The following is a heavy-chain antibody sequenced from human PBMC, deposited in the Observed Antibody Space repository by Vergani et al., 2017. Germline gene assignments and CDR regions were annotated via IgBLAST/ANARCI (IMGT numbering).Heavy chain of an antibody. CDR3: ANFRGRYSPAFYFYGLDV. CDR2: ISSSDDST. CDR1: GFTFRNYA. J-gene: IGHJ6*02. D-gene: IGHD1-26*01. Sequence: EVQLLESGGGLAQPGGSLRLSCAASGFTFRNYAMSWVRQAPGTGLDWVSAISSSDDSTYYADSVKGRFTISRDNSKNTLYLQMNSLRDEDTAVYYCANFRGRYSPAFYFYGLDVWGQGTTVTVSS. V-gene: IGHV3-23*01.